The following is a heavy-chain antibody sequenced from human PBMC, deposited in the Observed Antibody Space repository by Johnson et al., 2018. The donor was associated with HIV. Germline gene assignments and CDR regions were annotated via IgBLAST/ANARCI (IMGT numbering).Heavy chain of an antibody. V-gene: IGHV3-30*03. CDR2: ISYDGSNK. D-gene: IGHD3-16*01. Sequence: QVQLVESGGGVVQPGRSLRLSCVASGFTFSSYGIHWVRQAPGKGLEWVAIISYDGSNKYYADSVKGRFTISRDNSRNTLYLQMNSLRAEDMAVYYCARAKYGGAFDVWGQGTMVSVSS. CDR1: GFTFSSYG. CDR3: ARAKYGGAFDV. J-gene: IGHJ3*01.